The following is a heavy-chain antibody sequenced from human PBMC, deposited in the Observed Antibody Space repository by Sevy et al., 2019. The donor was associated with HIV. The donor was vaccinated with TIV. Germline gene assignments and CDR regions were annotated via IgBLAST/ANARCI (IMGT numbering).Heavy chain of an antibody. CDR3: AKDLESYSSSWPYCFDY. CDR2: IRFDGSDK. J-gene: IGHJ4*02. CDR1: GSIFSLYG. V-gene: IGHV3-30*02. Sequence: GGSLRLSCGASGSIFSLYGMHWVRQAPGKGLEWLAFIRFDGSDKYYADSVKGRFTISRDNSKNTLYLQMNSLRPEDTALYYCAKDLESYSSSWPYCFDYWGQGTLVSVSS. D-gene: IGHD6-13*01.